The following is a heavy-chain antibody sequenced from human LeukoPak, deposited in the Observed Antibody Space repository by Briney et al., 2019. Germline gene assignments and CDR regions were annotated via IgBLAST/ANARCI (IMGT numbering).Heavy chain of an antibody. V-gene: IGHV4-61*02. CDR2: IYTSGST. CDR1: GNSISSGDYY. J-gene: IGHJ6*03. CDR3: ARAEYDIVVVPAAAVAHYYYYMDV. D-gene: IGHD2-2*01. Sequence: PSETLSLTCTVSGNSISSGDYYWSWIRQPAGKGLEWIGRIYTSGSTNYNPSLKSRVTISVDTSKNQFSLKLSSVTAADTAVYYCARAEYDIVVVPAAAVAHYYYYMDVWGKGTTVTISS.